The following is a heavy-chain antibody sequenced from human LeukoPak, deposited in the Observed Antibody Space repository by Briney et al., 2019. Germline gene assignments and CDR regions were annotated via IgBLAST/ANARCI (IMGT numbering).Heavy chain of an antibody. CDR2: IYHSGST. D-gene: IGHD3-22*01. Sequence: PSGTLSLTCAVSGGSISSSNWWSWVRQPPGKGLEWIGEIYHSGSTNYNPSLKSRVTISVDKSKNQFSLKLSSVTAADTAVYYCGRGWYYDSSGPLGYWGQGTLVTVSS. CDR1: GGSISSSNW. CDR3: GRGWYYDSSGPLGY. J-gene: IGHJ4*02. V-gene: IGHV4-4*02.